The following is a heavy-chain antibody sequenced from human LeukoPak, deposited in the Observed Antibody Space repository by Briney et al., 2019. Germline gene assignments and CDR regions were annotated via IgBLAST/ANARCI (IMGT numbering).Heavy chain of an antibody. J-gene: IGHJ6*02. CDR2: INTNTGNP. CDR3: ARPVLPYYYYGMDV. CDR1: GYTSTSYA. Sequence: GSVKVSCKASGYTSTSYAMNWVRQDPGQGLEWMGWINTNTGNPTYAQGFTGRFVFSLDTSVSTAYLQISSLKAEDTAVYYCARPVLPYYYYGMDVWGQGTTVTVSS. V-gene: IGHV7-4-1*02.